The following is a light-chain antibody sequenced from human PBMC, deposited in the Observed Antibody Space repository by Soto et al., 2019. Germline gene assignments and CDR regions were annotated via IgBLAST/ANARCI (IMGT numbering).Light chain of an antibody. CDR2: DND. J-gene: IGLJ2*01. CDR1: GSNIGTNP. V-gene: IGLV1-51*01. CDR3: ATRDTSLRAVV. Sequence: QSVLTQPPSMSAAPGQRVTISCSGSGSNIGTNPVSWYQQFPGTTPKLLIFDNDKRPSGIPDRFYASKSGMSAALAITGLQSEDEADYYCATRDTSLRAVVFGGGTKLTVL.